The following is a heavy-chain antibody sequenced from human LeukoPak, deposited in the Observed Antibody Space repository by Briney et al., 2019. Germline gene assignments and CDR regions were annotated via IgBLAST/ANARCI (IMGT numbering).Heavy chain of an antibody. CDR1: GYTFTSYG. D-gene: IGHD2-15*01. CDR3: ARVYCSGGSCYYRLGFDY. J-gene: IGHJ4*02. CDR2: TSAYNGNT. V-gene: IGHV1-18*01. Sequence: ASVKVSCKASGYTFTSYGISWVRQAPGQGLEWMGWTSAYNGNTNYAQKLQGRVTMTTDTSTSTAYMELRSLRSDDTAVYYCARVYCSGGSCYYRLGFDYWGQGTLVTVSS.